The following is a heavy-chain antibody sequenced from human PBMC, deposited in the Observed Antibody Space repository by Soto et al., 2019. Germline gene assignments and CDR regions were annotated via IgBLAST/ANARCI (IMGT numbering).Heavy chain of an antibody. CDR3: ARDPWAADY. J-gene: IGHJ4*02. V-gene: IGHV3-66*01. D-gene: IGHD3-16*01. CDR2: IYSGGST. Sequence: GGSLRLSCAASGFTVSTKYMSRVRQAPGKGLEWVSVIYSGGSTFYADSVRGRFTISRDNSKNTANLQMNSLRAEDTAVYYCARDPWAADYWGQGTLVTVSS. CDR1: GFTVSTKY.